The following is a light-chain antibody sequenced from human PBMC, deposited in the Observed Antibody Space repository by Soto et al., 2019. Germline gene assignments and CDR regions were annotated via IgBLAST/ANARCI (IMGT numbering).Light chain of an antibody. CDR3: QQANTFPYT. CDR1: QGISSG. J-gene: IGKJ2*01. V-gene: IGKV1-12*01. CDR2: AAS. Sequence: DIQMTQSPSSVSASVGDRVTITCRASQGISSGLAWYQQKPGKAPNLLIYAASSLQSGVPSRFSGSGSGTDCNLTISSLQSEDFETYYCQQANTFPYTFGQGTKMEIK.